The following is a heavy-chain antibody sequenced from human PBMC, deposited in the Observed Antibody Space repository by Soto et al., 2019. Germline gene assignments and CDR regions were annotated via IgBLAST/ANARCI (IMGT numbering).Heavy chain of an antibody. CDR1: GFTFSSYA. D-gene: IGHD1-7*01. V-gene: IGHV3-23*01. J-gene: IGHJ5*02. CDR3: AKIAYGTTFPNWLDP. CDR2: ISGSGGST. Sequence: GGSLRLSCAASGFTFSSYAMSWVRQAPGKGLEWVSAISGSGGSTYYADSVKGRFTISRDNSKNTPYLQVNSLRAEDTAVYYCAKIAYGTTFPNWLDPWGQGTLVTVSS.